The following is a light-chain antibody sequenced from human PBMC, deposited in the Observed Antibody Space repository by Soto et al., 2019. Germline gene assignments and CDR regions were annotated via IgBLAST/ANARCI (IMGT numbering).Light chain of an antibody. J-gene: IGKJ5*01. CDR3: QQYGNSPQIT. V-gene: IGKV3D-20*01. Sequence: IVLTQSPATLSLSPGERATLSCGASQSVGTYVAWYKQKPGLAPRLVIFDSSTRPTGIPDRFSGSGSGTDFTLTISRLEPEDFAAYFCQQYGNSPQITFGQGTRLEI. CDR2: DSS. CDR1: QSVGTY.